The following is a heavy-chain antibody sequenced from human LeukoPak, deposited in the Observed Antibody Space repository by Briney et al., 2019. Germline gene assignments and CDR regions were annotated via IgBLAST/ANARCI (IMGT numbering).Heavy chain of an antibody. CDR3: ATASGIAAAGSVFNWFDP. CDR1: GYTFTSYG. Sequence: GASVKVSCKASGYTFTSYGVSWVRQAPGQGLEWVGWVSAYNGNTNYAQKLQGRVTMTEDTSTDTAYMELSSLRSEDTAVYYCATASGIAAAGSVFNWFDPWGQGTLVTVSS. D-gene: IGHD6-13*01. CDR2: VSAYNGNT. J-gene: IGHJ5*02. V-gene: IGHV1-18*01.